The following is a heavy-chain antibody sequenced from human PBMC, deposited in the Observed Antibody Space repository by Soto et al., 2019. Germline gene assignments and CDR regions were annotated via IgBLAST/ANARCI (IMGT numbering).Heavy chain of an antibody. D-gene: IGHD4-17*01. Sequence: QFTLKETGPVLVKPTETLTLTCTVSGFSLRNARMGVSWIRQPPGKALEWLAHIFSTDEKSYSTSLKSRLTISQDTSKSQVVLTMTNMDPVDTATYYCARNRWNFDYGDYEPFDYLGQGTLVTVSS. CDR1: GFSLRNARMG. CDR2: IFSTDEK. CDR3: ARNRWNFDYGDYEPFDY. V-gene: IGHV2-26*01. J-gene: IGHJ4*02.